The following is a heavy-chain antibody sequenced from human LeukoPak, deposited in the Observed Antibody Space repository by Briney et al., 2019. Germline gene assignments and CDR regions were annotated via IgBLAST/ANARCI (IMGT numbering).Heavy chain of an antibody. V-gene: IGHV3-64*01. CDR3: ARDQGGSYWGCLQH. CDR2: ISSNGGST. D-gene: IGHD1-26*01. CDR1: GFTLSSYA. J-gene: IGHJ1*01. Sequence: GGSLRLSCAASGFTLSSYAMYWVRQAPGKGLEYVPGISSNGGSTYYANSVKGRFTISRDNSKNTLCLQMGSLRAEDMAVYYCARDQGGSYWGCLQHWGQGTLVTVSS.